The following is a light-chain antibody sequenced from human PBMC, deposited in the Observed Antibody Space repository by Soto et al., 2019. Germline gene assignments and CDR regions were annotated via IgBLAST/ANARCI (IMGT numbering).Light chain of an antibody. J-gene: IGKJ1*01. V-gene: IGKV3-20*01. CDR1: QSVSRTY. Sequence: EIVLPQSPGTLSLSPGARSTLSGRASQSVSRTYLAWYQQKPGQAPRLLIYDASNRATGIPARFSGSGSGTDFSLTISRLEPEDFAVYYCQQYDTSPRTFGQGTKVDIK. CDR3: QQYDTSPRT. CDR2: DAS.